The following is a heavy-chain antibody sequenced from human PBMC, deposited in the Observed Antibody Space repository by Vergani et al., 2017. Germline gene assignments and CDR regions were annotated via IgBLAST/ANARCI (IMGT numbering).Heavy chain of an antibody. Sequence: EVQLLESGGGLVQPGGSLRLSCAASGFTFSSYAMSWVRQAPGKGLEWVSAISGSGGSTYYADSVKGRFTICRDNSKNTLYLPMNSLRDEDMAVNDCARGISGSYDYCYGMDVGRQGTSVTVSS. CDR1: GFTFSSYA. CDR3: ARGISGSYDYCYGMDV. CDR2: ISGSGGST. D-gene: IGHD1-26*01. J-gene: IGHJ6*01. V-gene: IGHV3-23*01.